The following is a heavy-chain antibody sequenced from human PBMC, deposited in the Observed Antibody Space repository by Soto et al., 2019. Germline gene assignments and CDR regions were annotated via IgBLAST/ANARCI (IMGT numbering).Heavy chain of an antibody. D-gene: IGHD5-12*01. CDR1: GGSISSYY. Sequence: SETLSLTCTVSGGSISSYYWSWIRQPPGKGLEWIGYIYYSGSTNYNPSLKSRVTISVDTSKNQFSLKLSSVTAADTAVYYCARDKSSGYSGPYAFDIWGQGTMVT. CDR2: IYYSGST. J-gene: IGHJ3*02. V-gene: IGHV4-59*01. CDR3: ARDKSSGYSGPYAFDI.